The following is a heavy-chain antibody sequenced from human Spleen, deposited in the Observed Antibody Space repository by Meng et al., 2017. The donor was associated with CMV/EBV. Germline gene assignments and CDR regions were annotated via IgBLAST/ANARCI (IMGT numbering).Heavy chain of an antibody. CDR2: ITSSGNLK. Sequence: GGSLRLSCAASGFIFNNYYMSWIRQAPGKGLEWVSYITSSGNLKYYADSVKGRFTISRDNAKNLLFLQMNSLKVEDTAVYYCAREPTPGEHDFWGQGVLVTVSS. D-gene: IGHD1/OR15-1a*01. V-gene: IGHV3-11*01. CDR3: AREPTPGEHDF. CDR1: GFIFNNYY. J-gene: IGHJ4*02.